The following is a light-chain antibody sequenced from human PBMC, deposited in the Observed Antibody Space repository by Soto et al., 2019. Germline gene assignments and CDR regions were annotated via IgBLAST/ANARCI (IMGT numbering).Light chain of an antibody. CDR2: DVS. J-gene: IGLJ3*02. CDR1: SNDVGGYNY. V-gene: IGLV2-11*01. CDR3: CSYAGTYWV. Sequence: QSALTQPRSVSGSPGQSVTISCTGTSNDVGGYNYVSWFQQHPGKVPKLMVYDVSYRPSGVPDRFSGSKSGNTASLTISGLQGDDEGDYYCCSYAGTYWVFGGGTKLTVL.